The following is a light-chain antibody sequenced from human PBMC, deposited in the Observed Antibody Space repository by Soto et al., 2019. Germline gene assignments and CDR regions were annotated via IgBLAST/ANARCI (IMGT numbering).Light chain of an antibody. J-gene: IGLJ2*01. Sequence: QSALTQPASVSGSPGQWTTLSCTGTSSDVGGYNYVSWYQQHPGTAPKLMIYDVSHQASGVSNRVSGSKAGNTASMTISGLLAEDEADYYCSSYTSSSNVLFGGGTKLTVL. CDR2: DVS. V-gene: IGLV2-14*01. CDR1: SSDVGGYNY. CDR3: SSYTSSSNVL.